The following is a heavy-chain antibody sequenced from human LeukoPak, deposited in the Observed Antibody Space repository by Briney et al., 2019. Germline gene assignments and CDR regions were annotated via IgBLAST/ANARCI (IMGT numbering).Heavy chain of an antibody. CDR2: IKQDGSEK. CDR3: ARGGSTGDFWSGYYQASEWFDP. V-gene: IGHV3-7*04. D-gene: IGHD3-3*01. J-gene: IGHJ5*02. Sequence: GGSLRLSCAASGFTFSSYWMSWVRQAPGKGLEWVANIKQDGSEKYYVDSVKGRFTISRDNAKNSLYLQMNSLRAEDTAVYYCARGGSTGDFWSGYYQASEWFDPWGQGTLVTVSS. CDR1: GFTFSSYW.